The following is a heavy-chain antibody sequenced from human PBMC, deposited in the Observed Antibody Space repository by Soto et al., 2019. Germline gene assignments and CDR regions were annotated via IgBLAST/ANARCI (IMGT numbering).Heavy chain of an antibody. CDR1: GFTFSSYG. V-gene: IGHV3-30*18. CDR3: AKDQITMVRGVIYGPYYYCGMDV. Sequence: GGSLRLSCAASGFTFSSYGMHWVRQAPGKGLEWVAVISYDGSNKYYADSVKGRFTISRDNSKNTLYLQMNSLRAEDTAVYYCAKDQITMVRGVIYGPYYYCGMDVWGQGTTVTVSS. J-gene: IGHJ6*02. CDR2: ISYDGSNK. D-gene: IGHD3-10*01.